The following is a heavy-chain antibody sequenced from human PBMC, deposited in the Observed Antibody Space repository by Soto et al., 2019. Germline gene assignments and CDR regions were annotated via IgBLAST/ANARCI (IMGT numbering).Heavy chain of an antibody. CDR2: IYYSGST. J-gene: IGHJ6*02. Sequence: QVQLQESGPGLVKPSETLSLTCTVSGGSISSYYWSWIRQPPGKGLEWIGYIYYSGSTNYNPSLKCRVTISVDTYKNQFSLELSSVTAADTAVYYCARGDTLLWFGEKVYYGMDVWGQGTTVTVSS. CDR1: GGSISSYY. D-gene: IGHD3-10*01. V-gene: IGHV4-59*01. CDR3: ARGDTLLWFGEKVYYGMDV.